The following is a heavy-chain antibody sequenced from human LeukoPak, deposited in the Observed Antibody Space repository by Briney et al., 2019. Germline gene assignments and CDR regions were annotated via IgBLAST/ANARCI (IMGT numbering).Heavy chain of an antibody. D-gene: IGHD3-22*01. CDR1: GFTFSSYA. CDR3: ARDRDYYDSSGPTYLYYYGMDV. Sequence: GGSLRLSCAASGFTFSSYAMSWVRQAPGKRLEWVSAISGGGGTTYYADSVKGRFTISRDNSKNTLYLQMNSLRAEDTAVYYCARDRDYYDSSGPTYLYYYGMDVWGQGTTVTVSS. CDR2: ISGGGGTT. V-gene: IGHV3-23*01. J-gene: IGHJ6*02.